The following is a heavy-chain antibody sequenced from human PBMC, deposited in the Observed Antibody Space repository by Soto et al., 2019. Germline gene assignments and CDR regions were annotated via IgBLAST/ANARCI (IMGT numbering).Heavy chain of an antibody. CDR3: AEDQEYCSCTSCYELGLPFDY. CDR1: GYTLTELS. D-gene: IGHD2-2*01. J-gene: IGHJ4*02. CDR2: FDPEDGET. Sequence: ASVKVACKVSGYTLTELSMHWVRQAPGKGLEWMGGFDPEDGETIYAQRFQGRVTMTDDTSTDTTYIDVSSLRSEDTAVYYCAEDQEYCSCTSCYELGLPFDYWGQGTLVTVSS. V-gene: IGHV1-24*01.